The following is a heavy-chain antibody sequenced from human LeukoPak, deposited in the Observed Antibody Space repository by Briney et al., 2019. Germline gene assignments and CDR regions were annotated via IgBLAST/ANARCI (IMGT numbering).Heavy chain of an antibody. CDR3: AKGYCSSTSCYSRFDP. D-gene: IGHD2-2*01. CDR1: GFTFSSYA. Sequence: GGSLRLSCAASGFTFSSYAMSWVRQAPGKGLEWVSAISGSGGSTYYADSVKGRFTISRDNSKNTLYLQMNSLRAEDTAVYYCAKGYCSSTSCYSRFDPWGRGTLLTVSS. CDR2: ISGSGGST. V-gene: IGHV3-23*01. J-gene: IGHJ2*01.